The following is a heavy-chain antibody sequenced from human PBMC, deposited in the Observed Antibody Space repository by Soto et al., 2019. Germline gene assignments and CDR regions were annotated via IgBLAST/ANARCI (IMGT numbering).Heavy chain of an antibody. CDR2: IIPIFGTA. CDR3: ARVVGYCSGGSCYPYYYYGMDV. D-gene: IGHD2-15*01. CDR1: GGTFSSYA. Sequence: GASVKVSCKASGGTFSSYAISWVRQAPGQGLEWMGGIIPIFGTANYAQKFQGRVTITADESTSTAYMELSSLRSEDTAVYYCARVVGYCSGGSCYPYYYYGMDVWGQGTTVTVSS. V-gene: IGHV1-69*13. J-gene: IGHJ6*02.